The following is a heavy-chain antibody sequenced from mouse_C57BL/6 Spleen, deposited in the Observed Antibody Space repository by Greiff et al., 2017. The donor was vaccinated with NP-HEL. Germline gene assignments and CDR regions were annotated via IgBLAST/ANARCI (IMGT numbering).Heavy chain of an antibody. CDR1: GFNIKNTY. J-gene: IGHJ1*03. CDR3: AFYPITTVEDDWYFDV. Sequence: EVQLQQSVAELVRPGASVKLSCTASGFNIKNTYMHWVKQRPEQGLEWIGRIDPANGNTKYAPKFQGKATITADTSSNTAYLQLSSMTSEDTAVYDCAFYPITTVEDDWYFDVWGTGTTVTVSS. CDR2: IDPANGNT. D-gene: IGHD1-1*01. V-gene: IGHV14-3*01.